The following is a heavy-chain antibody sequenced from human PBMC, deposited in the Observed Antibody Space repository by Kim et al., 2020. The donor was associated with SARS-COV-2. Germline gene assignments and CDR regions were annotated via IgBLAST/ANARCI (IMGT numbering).Heavy chain of an antibody. D-gene: IGHD3-22*01. CDR3: AREQYYDSSGYAY. CDR1: GFTVSSNY. V-gene: IGHV3-53*01. CDR2: IYSGGST. J-gene: IGHJ4*02. Sequence: GGSLRLSCAASGFTVSSNYMSWVRQAPGKGLEWVSVIYSGGSTYYADSVKGRFTISRDNSKNTLYLQMNSLRAEDTAVYYCAREQYYDSSGYAYWGQGTLGTVSS.